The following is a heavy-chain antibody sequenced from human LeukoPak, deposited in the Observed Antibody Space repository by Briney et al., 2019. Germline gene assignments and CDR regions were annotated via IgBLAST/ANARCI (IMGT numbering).Heavy chain of an antibody. CDR2: ISGSGGST. D-gene: IGHD1-26*01. J-gene: IGHJ4*02. Sequence: TGGSLRLSCAASGFTFSSYAMSWVRQAPGKGLEWVSAISGSGGSTYYADSVKGRFTISRDNSKNTLYLQMNSLRAEDTAVYYCAKGTSSIVGALTGYWGQGTLVTVSS. CDR3: AKGTSSIVGALTGY. CDR1: GFTFSSYA. V-gene: IGHV3-23*01.